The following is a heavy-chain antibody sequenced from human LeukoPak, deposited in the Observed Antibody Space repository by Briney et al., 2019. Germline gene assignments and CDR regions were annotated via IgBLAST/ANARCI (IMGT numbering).Heavy chain of an antibody. CDR3: ARGITMITEGAFDI. Sequence: ASVKVSCKASGYTFTSYDINWVRQATGQGLEWMGWMNPNSGNTGYAQKFQGRVTMTRNTSISTAYMELSSLRSEDTAVYYCARGITMITEGAFDIWGQGTMVTVSS. D-gene: IGHD3-22*01. V-gene: IGHV1-8*01. J-gene: IGHJ3*02. CDR2: MNPNSGNT. CDR1: GYTFTSYD.